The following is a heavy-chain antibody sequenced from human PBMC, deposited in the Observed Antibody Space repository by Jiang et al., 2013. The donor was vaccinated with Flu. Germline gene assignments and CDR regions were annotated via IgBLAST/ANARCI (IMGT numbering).Heavy chain of an antibody. D-gene: IGHD3-22*01. V-gene: IGHV5-51*01. CDR1: GYSFTSFR. J-gene: IGHJ3*02. CDR2: INPSDSDT. CDR3: ARNRSGYYGNAFVY. Sequence: GAEVKARESLKISCKGSGYSFTSFRIGWVRQMPGKGLEWMGIINPSDSDTKYSPSFQGHVTFSADKSINTVYLQWSSLEASDTAIYFCARNRSGYYGNAFVYLGRRDNGHRLF.